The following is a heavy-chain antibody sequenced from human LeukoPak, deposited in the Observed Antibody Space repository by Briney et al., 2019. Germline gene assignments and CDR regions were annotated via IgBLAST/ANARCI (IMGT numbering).Heavy chain of an antibody. D-gene: IGHD3-22*01. V-gene: IGHV4-30-4*08. Sequence: SRTLSLTCTVSGGSISSGDYYWSWIRQPPGKGLEWIGYIYYSGSTYYNPSLKSRVTISVDTSKNQFSLKLSSVTAADTAVYYCARESMLNYYDSSGYYYSFDYWGQGTLVTVSS. CDR1: GGSISSGDYY. J-gene: IGHJ4*02. CDR2: IYYSGST. CDR3: ARESMLNYYDSSGYYYSFDY.